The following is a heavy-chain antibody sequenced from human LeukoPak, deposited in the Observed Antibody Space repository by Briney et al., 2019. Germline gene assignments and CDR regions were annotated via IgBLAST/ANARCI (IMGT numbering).Heavy chain of an antibody. CDR2: IYHSGAA. D-gene: IGHD2/OR15-2a*01. CDR3: VRGVRGKYFYFDR. Sequence: SETLSLTCGVSGDSISSDGHSWSWLRQPPGTGLEWVGYIYHSGAAYHNPSLKSRLALSVDTSHNQFSLRLRSVTAADTAVYYCVRGVRGKYFYFDRWGQGALVTVSA. CDR1: GDSISSDGHS. V-gene: IGHV4-30-4*07. J-gene: IGHJ4*02.